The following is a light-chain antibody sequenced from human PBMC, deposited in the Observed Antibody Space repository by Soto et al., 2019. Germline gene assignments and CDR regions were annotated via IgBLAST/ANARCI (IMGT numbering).Light chain of an antibody. CDR1: QSVSSY. V-gene: IGKV3D-15*01. J-gene: IGKJ1*01. Sequence: EIVLTQSPATLSLSPGERATLSCRASQSVSSYLAWYQQKPGQAPRLLIYGASTRATGIPARFSGSGSGTEFTLTISSLQSEDFAVYYCQQYNNWPRGTFGQGTKV. CDR3: QQYNNWPRGT. CDR2: GAS.